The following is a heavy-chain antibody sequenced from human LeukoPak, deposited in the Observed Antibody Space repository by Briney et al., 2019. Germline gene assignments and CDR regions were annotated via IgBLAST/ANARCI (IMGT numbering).Heavy chain of an antibody. Sequence: SPGTVSRKPSLATVSSYVLSWVRQAARREGRGVGGIIPIFGTATYTHKFQGRVTITVDESTSTSYMELSSLIAEDTAVYYCARSPRIAAAGTFDYWGQGTLVTVSS. CDR3: ARSPRIAAAGTFDY. CDR1: LATVSSYV. CDR2: IIPIFGTA. D-gene: IGHD6-13*01. V-gene: IGHV1-69*13. J-gene: IGHJ4*02.